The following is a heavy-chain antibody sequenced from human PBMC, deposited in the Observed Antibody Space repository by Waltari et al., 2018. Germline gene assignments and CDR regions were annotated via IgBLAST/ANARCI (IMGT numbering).Heavy chain of an antibody. V-gene: IGHV5-10-1*03. D-gene: IGHD3-9*01. J-gene: IGHJ5*01. Sequence: EVQLVQSGAEVKKPGESLTISCQAYGYSFSNYWISWVRQKPGKGLEWMGRIDPCYSPPAYSPSFQGHTTITTYNSSRTASLQWSTPNASDTAIYDCARHDWSTDHAWFDPWGQGTLVTVSS. CDR1: GYSFSNYW. CDR3: ARHDWSTDHAWFDP. CDR2: IDPCYSPP.